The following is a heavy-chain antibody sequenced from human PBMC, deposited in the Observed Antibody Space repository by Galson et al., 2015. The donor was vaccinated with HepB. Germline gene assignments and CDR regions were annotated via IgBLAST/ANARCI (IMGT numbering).Heavy chain of an antibody. V-gene: IGHV3-23*01. J-gene: IGHJ4*02. CDR3: AKSGRILAYCGGAYG. CDR2: ISGSGGST. CDR1: GFTFSSYA. Sequence: SLRLSCAASGFTFSSYAMSWVRQAPGKGLEWVPAISGSGGSTYYADSVKGRFTISRDNSKNTLYLQMNSLRAEDTAVYYCAKSGRILAYCGGAYGWGQGTLVTVSS. D-gene: IGHD2-21*01.